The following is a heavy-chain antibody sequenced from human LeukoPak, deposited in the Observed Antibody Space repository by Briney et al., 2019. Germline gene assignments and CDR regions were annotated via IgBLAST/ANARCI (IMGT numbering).Heavy chain of an antibody. CDR3: ARDGGYCSSTSCLGYYYYYMDV. Sequence: PGGSLRLSCAASGFTFSSYAMSWVRQAPGKGLEWVSVIYSGGSTYYADSVKGRFTISRDNAKNSLYLQMNSLRAEDTAVYYCARDGGYCSSTSCLGYYYYYMDVWGKGTTVTVSS. D-gene: IGHD2-2*01. CDR1: GFTFSSYA. J-gene: IGHJ6*03. V-gene: IGHV3-66*01. CDR2: IYSGGST.